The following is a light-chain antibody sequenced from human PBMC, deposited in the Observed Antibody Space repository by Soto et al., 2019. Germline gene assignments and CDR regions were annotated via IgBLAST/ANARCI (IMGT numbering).Light chain of an antibody. CDR3: QQLNIYPT. CDR2: AAS. Sequence: IQLTQSPSSLSASVGDRVTITCRASQGISSYLAWYQQKPGKAPKLLIYAASTLQSGVPSRFSGSGAGTDFTLTSSSLQPEDFATYYCQQLNIYPTFGPGTKVDIK. CDR1: QGISSY. V-gene: IGKV1-9*01. J-gene: IGKJ3*01.